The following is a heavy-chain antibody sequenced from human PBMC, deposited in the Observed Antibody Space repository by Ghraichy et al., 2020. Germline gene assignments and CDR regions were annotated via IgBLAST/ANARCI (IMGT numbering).Heavy chain of an antibody. CDR3: ASQRGVGAMAY. V-gene: IGHV4-39*01. CDR1: GGSISSSSYY. D-gene: IGHD1-26*01. Sequence: SETLSLTCTVSGGSISSSSYYWGWIRQPPGKGLEWIGSIYYSGSTYYNPSLKSRVTISVDTSKNQFSLKLSSVTAADTAVYYCASQRGVGAMAYWGQGTLVTVSS. J-gene: IGHJ4*02. CDR2: IYYSGST.